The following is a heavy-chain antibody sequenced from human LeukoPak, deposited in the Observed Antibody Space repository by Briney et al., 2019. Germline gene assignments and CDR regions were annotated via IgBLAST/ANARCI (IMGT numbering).Heavy chain of an antibody. CDR3: AKNGARKIVVVTFDY. CDR2: IYHSGST. J-gene: IGHJ4*02. CDR1: GYSISSGYY. D-gene: IGHD3-22*01. Sequence: SETLSLTCAVSGYSISSGYYWGWIRQPPGKGLEWIGSIYHSGSTYYNPSLKSRDTISVDTSKNQFSLKLSSVTAADTAVYYCAKNGARKIVVVTFDYWGQGTLVTVSS. V-gene: IGHV4-38-2*01.